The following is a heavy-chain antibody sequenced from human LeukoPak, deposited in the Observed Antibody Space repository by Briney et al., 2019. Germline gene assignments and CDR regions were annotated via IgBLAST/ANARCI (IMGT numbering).Heavy chain of an antibody. CDR3: ARGGLAGAGYYGMDV. D-gene: IGHD6-19*01. Sequence: PGGSLRLSCAASGFTFSDYYMSWVRQAPGKGLEWVAFIRYDGSNKYYADSVKGRFTISRDNSENTLYLQMNSLRAGDTAVYYCARGGLAGAGYYGMDVWGQGTTVTVSS. CDR1: GFTFSDYY. CDR2: IRYDGSNK. V-gene: IGHV3-30*02. J-gene: IGHJ6*02.